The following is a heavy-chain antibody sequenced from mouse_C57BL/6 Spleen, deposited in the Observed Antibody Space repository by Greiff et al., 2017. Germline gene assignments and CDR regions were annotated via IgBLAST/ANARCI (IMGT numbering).Heavy chain of an antibody. CDR1: GYAFSSSW. CDR2: IYPGDGDT. J-gene: IGHJ3*01. Sequence: QVQLQQSGPELVKPGASVKISCKASGYAFSSSWMNWVKQRPGKGLEWIGRIYPGDGDTNYNGKFKGKATLTADKSSSTAYMQLSSLTSEYSAVYFCGRGVGEITSVPQGACWGPGTRVTGSA. V-gene: IGHV1-82*01. D-gene: IGHD1-1*01. CDR3: GRGVGEITSVPQGAC.